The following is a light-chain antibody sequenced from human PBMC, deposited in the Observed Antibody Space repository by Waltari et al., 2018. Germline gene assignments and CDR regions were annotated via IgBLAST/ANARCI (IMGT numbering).Light chain of an antibody. CDR2: GRN. J-gene: IGLJ3*02. CDR1: TVRSYY. V-gene: IGLV3-19*01. CDR3: LSRDSSGNHPV. Sequence: SSELTQDPAVSVALGQTVRITCLGDTVRSYYASWYQQKPGQAPLLVIYGRNNRPSGIPDRFSGSYSGNTASLTITGALADDEADYYCLSRDSSGNHPVFGGGTKLTVL.